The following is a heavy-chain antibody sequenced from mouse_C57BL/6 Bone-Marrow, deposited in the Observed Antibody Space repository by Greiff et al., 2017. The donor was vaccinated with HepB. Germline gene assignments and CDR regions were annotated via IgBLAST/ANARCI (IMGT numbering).Heavy chain of an antibody. CDR1: GFTFSSYA. CDR2: ISSGGDYI. Sequence: EVQGVESGEGLVKPGGSLKLSCAASGFTFSSYAMSWVRQTPEKRLEWVAYISSGGDYIYYADTVKGRFTISRDNARNTLYLQMSSLKSEDTAMYYCTRENYDYDVRYAMDYWGQGTSVTVSS. J-gene: IGHJ4*01. D-gene: IGHD2-4*01. CDR3: TRENYDYDVRYAMDY. V-gene: IGHV5-9-1*02.